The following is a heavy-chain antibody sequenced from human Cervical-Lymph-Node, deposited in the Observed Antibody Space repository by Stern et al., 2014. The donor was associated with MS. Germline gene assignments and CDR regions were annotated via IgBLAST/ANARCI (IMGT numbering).Heavy chain of an antibody. CDR2: IYTSGST. Sequence: QVQLQESGPGLVKPSQTLSLTCTVSGGSISSGSYYWSWIRQPAGKGLEWIGRIYTSGSTNYNPSLNSRVTKSADTSKNQFSLKLSSVTAADTAVYYCARLYYDFWSGYHYYYYYGMDVWGQGTTVTVSS. V-gene: IGHV4-61*02. CDR3: ARLYYDFWSGYHYYYYYGMDV. CDR1: GGSISSGSYY. J-gene: IGHJ6*02. D-gene: IGHD3-3*01.